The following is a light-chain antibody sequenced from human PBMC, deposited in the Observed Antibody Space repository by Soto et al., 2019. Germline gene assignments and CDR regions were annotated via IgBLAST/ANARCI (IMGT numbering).Light chain of an antibody. CDR3: QQYGTSEII. J-gene: IGKJ5*01. Sequence: IVLAQAPGTPSFSPGERPPLSCRASQTLSNSFIAWYQQKPGQGPRXXIYDTSSRATGVPDRYSASGSGTDFTLTISRLEPEDFAVFFCQQYGTSEIIFGQGKRLEIK. CDR1: QTLSNSF. V-gene: IGKV3-20*01. CDR2: DTS.